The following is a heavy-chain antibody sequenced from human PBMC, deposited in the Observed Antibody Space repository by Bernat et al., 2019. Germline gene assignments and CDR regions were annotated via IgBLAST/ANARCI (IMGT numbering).Heavy chain of an antibody. CDR3: AGSGQGAFDI. CDR1: GFTFSSYA. D-gene: IGHD6-19*01. CDR2: ISYDGSNK. V-gene: IGHV3-30-3*01. J-gene: IGHJ3*02. Sequence: QVQLVESGGGVVQPGRSLRLSCAASGFTFSSYAMHWVRQAPGKGLEWVAVISYDGSNKYYADSVKGRFTISRDNSKNTLYLQMNSLGAEDAAVYYCAGSGQGAFDIWGQGTMVTVSS.